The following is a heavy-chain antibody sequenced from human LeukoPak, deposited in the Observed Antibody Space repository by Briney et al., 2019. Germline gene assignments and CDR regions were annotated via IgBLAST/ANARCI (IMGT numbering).Heavy chain of an antibody. J-gene: IGHJ2*01. Sequence: PGRPLRLSCAASGFTFDDYAMHWVRQAPGKGLEWVSGISWNSGSIGYADSVKGRFTISRDNAKNSLYLQMNSLRAEDTALYYCAKDKGSGWKDGSWYFDLWGRGTLVTVSS. V-gene: IGHV3-9*01. CDR3: AKDKGSGWKDGSWYFDL. CDR1: GFTFDDYA. D-gene: IGHD6-19*01. CDR2: ISWNSGSI.